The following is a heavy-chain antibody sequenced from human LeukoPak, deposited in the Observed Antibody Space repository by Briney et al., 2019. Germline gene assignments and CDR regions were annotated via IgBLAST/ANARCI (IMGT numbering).Heavy chain of an antibody. Sequence: GGSLRLSCAASGFTFSIYGIHYVRQAPGKGLEWVAVISDDGRHKNYADSVKGRFTISRDNSNNTLYLQMNSLRVEDTGVYYCAKDRETTASGTFDYWGQGTLVTVSS. CDR1: GFTFSIYG. D-gene: IGHD6-13*01. CDR2: ISDDGRHK. J-gene: IGHJ4*02. CDR3: AKDRETTASGTFDY. V-gene: IGHV3-30*18.